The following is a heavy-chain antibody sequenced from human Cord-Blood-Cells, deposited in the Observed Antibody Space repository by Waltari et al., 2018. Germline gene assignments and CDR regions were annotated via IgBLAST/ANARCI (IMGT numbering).Heavy chain of an antibody. Sequence: QLQLQASGPGLVKPSATLSPTCPVSGCSIRSRSYYWGWIRQPPGKGLEWIGGIYSSGSTYYNPSLKSRVTISVDTSNNQFSLKLSSVTAADTAVYYCARRADDAFDIWGQGTMVTVSS. CDR3: ARRADDAFDI. J-gene: IGHJ3*02. D-gene: IGHD1-26*01. CDR1: GCSIRSRSYY. V-gene: IGHV4-39*01. CDR2: IYSSGST.